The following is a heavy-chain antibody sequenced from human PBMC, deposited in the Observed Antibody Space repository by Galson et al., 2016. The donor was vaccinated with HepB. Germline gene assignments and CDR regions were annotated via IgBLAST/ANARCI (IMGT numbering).Heavy chain of an antibody. Sequence: SLRLSCAASGFTFRVYGMTRVRQAPGKGLEVVSSISRSGDSTEYADSVKGRFTISRDNSKNTLSLQMNSLTADDPAIYYCVQGSNAAAGWGKGTTVPVSS. V-gene: IGHV3-23*01. CDR1: GFTFRVYG. CDR3: VQGSNAAAG. D-gene: IGHD4-11*01. J-gene: IGHJ6*04. CDR2: ISRSGDST.